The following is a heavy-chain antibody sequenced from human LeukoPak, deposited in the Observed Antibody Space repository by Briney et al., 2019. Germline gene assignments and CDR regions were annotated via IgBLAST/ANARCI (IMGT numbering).Heavy chain of an antibody. CDR3: ARVDYGSGCDS. CDR2: ISSNGRRT. V-gene: IGHV3-64*01. J-gene: IGHJ4*02. D-gene: IGHD6-19*01. CDR1: GFTFSSYS. Sequence: PGGSLRLSCAASGFTFSSYSMHWVRQAPGKGLEFVSAISSNGRRTYYANSVKGIFTISRDISKNTLYLQMGSLRAEDMAVYYCARVDYGSGCDSWGQGTLVTVSS.